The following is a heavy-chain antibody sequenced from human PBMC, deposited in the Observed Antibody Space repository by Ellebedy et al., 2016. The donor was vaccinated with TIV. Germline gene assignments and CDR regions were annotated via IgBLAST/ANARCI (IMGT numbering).Heavy chain of an antibody. D-gene: IGHD1-1*01. Sequence: ESLKISCAASGFTVRSNSMSWVRQPPGKGLEWIGSMFQSGSPNYNASFKSRVTISADMSKNQFFLKVTSATAADTAIYYCARDKLYGRFDPWGQGTLVTVSS. CDR3: ARDKLYGRFDP. CDR2: MFQSGSP. J-gene: IGHJ5*02. V-gene: IGHV4/OR15-8*01. CDR1: GFTVRSNS.